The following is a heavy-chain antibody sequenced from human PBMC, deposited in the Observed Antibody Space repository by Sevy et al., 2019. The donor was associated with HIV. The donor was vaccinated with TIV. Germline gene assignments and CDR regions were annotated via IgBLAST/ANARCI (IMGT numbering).Heavy chain of an antibody. V-gene: IGHV3-33*01. Sequence: GGSLRLSCAASGFTLSSYGMHWVRQAPGKGLEWVAVIRYDGSNKYYADSVKGRFTISRDNSKNTLYLQMNSLRAEDTAVYYCARDRLGITISAEWGGGMDVGGQGTTVTVSS. D-gene: IGHD3-3*01. CDR3: ARDRLGITISAEWGGGMDV. CDR2: IRYDGSNK. CDR1: GFTLSSYG. J-gene: IGHJ6*02.